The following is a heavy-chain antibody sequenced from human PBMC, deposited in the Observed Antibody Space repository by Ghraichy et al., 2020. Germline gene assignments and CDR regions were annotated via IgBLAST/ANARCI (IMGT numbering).Heavy chain of an antibody. CDR1: GFSFSDYS. CDR2: ITGSSITI. CDR3: ARLPLPRRAAVGDWYFDL. V-gene: IGHV3-48*01. Sequence: GGSLRFSCEGSGFSFSDYSMIWVRLTPRKALEWVSYITGSSITIFYTDSVKGRFTISRDNAKNSLYLQMNSLRTEDTAVYYCARLPLPRRAAVGDWYFDLWGRGTLVTVSS. J-gene: IGHJ2*01. D-gene: IGHD6-13*01.